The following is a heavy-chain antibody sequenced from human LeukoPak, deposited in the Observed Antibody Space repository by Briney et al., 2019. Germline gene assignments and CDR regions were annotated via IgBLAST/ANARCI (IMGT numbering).Heavy chain of an antibody. CDR3: ATNMGYNMAYSDAFDI. J-gene: IGHJ3*02. CDR1: GYTFTSYD. D-gene: IGHD2-15*01. V-gene: IGHV1-8*03. Sequence: ASVKVSCKASGYTFTSYDINWVRQATRQGLEWMGWMNPNSGNTGYAQKFQGRVTITRNTSISTAYMELSSLRSEDTAVYYCATNMGYNMAYSDAFDIWGQGTMVTVSS. CDR2: MNPNSGNT.